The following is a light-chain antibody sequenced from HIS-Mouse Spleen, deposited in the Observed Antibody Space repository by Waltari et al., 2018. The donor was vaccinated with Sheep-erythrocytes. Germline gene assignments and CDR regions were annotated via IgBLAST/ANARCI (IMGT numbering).Light chain of an antibody. J-gene: IGKJ2*01. CDR1: QSVSSY. Sequence: EIVLTQSPATLSLSPGERATLSCRASQSVSSYLAWYQQKPGQAPRLLIYDASNRATGIPARFSGSGSGTDFTLTISSLEPEDFAVYYCQQRSNWPPPFFGQGTKLEIK. V-gene: IGKV3-11*01. CDR3: QQRSNWPPPF. CDR2: DAS.